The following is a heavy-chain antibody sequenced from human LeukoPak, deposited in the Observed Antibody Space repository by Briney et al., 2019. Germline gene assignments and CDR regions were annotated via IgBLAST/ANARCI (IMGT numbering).Heavy chain of an antibody. V-gene: IGHV3-30*04. J-gene: IGHJ6*01. CDR3: ARDGLPSSYYYYGMDV. CDR1: GFTFSSYA. D-gene: IGHD3/OR15-3a*01. CDR2: ISYDGSNK. Sequence: PGRSLRLSCAASGFTFSSYAMHWVRQAPGKGLEWVAVISYDGSNKYYADSVKGRFTISRDNSKNTLYLQMNSLRAEDTAVYYCARDGLPSSYYYYGMDVWGQGTTVTVSS.